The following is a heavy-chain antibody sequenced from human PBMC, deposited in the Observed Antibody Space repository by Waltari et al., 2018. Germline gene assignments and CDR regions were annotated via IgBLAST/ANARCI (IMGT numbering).Heavy chain of an antibody. V-gene: IGHV1-46*01. D-gene: IGHD3-16*01. CDR1: GYSFTTYH. J-gene: IGHJ3*01. CDR2: INPDGGRR. CDR3: ARDLSPDLAFGFDV. Sequence: VQLVQSAAEVKRPGASVRVACKASGYSFTTYHLHWVRQAPGQGLEWMGIINPDGGRRSYAEKFKGRVTMTRDTSTTTVYMELTSLRPGDTAIYYCARDLSPDLAFGFDVWGQGTTVIVSS.